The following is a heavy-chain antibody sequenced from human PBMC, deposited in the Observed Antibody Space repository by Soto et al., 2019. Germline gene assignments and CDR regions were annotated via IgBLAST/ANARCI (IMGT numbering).Heavy chain of an antibody. CDR1: ADSFSSYG. D-gene: IGHD3-3*01. V-gene: IGHV1-69*01. J-gene: IGHJ4*02. CDR2: IIPIFGTT. CDR3: ARVFPDGWVEPGVVRGYLDT. Sequence: QVQLVQSGAEVKEPGSAVKVSCKAPADSFSSYGISWVRQAPGQGLEWMGGIIPIFGTTNYAEKFQGRVKITADESTNTAYMELSSLRSEDTALYYCARVFPDGWVEPGVVRGYLDTWGRGTLVNVSS.